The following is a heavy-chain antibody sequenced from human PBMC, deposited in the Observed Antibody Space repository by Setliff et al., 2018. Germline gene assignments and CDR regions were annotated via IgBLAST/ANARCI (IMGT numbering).Heavy chain of an antibody. CDR2: ISGSGGST. CDR3: AKDQASLLLWFGEFGY. CDR1: GFTFSSYA. J-gene: IGHJ4*02. Sequence: GGSLRLSCAASGFTFSSYAMSWVRQAPGKGLEWVSAISGSGGSTYYADSVKGRFTISRDNSKNTLYLQMNSLRAEDTAVYYCAKDQASLLLWFGEFGYWGQGTLVTVSS. D-gene: IGHD3-10*01. V-gene: IGHV3-23*01.